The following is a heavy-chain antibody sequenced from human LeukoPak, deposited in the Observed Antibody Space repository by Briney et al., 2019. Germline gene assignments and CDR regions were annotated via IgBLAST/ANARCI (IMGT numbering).Heavy chain of an antibody. CDR2: ISSSSSYK. Sequence: PGGSLRLSCAASGFTFSSYSMNWVRQAPGKGLEWVSSISSSSSYKYYADSVKGRFTISRDNAKNSLYLQMNSLRAEDTAVYYCARNLAAGGSYYYYGMDVWGQGTTVTASS. D-gene: IGHD6-13*01. CDR1: GFTFSSYS. V-gene: IGHV3-21*01. CDR3: ARNLAAGGSYYYYGMDV. J-gene: IGHJ6*02.